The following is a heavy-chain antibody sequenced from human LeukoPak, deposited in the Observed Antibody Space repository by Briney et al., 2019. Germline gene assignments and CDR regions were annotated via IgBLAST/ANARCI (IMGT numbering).Heavy chain of an antibody. D-gene: IGHD6-13*01. J-gene: IGHJ4*02. CDR2: ISYDGSNK. Sequence: GGSLRLSCAASGFTFSSYAMHWVRQAPGKGLEWVAVISYDGSNKYYADSVKGRFTISRDNSKNTLYLQMNSLRAEDTAVYYCAREPGYSSSWYGSFDYWGQGTLVTVSS. V-gene: IGHV3-30-3*01. CDR3: AREPGYSSSWYGSFDY. CDR1: GFTFSSYA.